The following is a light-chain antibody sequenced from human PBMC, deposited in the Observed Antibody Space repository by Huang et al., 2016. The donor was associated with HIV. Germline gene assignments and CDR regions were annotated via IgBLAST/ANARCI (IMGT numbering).Light chain of an antibody. J-gene: IGKJ1*01. CDR1: QSVSSSY. V-gene: IGKV3-20*01. Sequence: EVVLTQSPGTLSLSPGERATLSCRASQSVSSSYTAWYQQKPGQAPRLRIYGAVRRATGIPDRFSGSGSGTDFTLTISRLEPEDFAVYYCQHYGSAFGQGTKVEIK. CDR2: GAV. CDR3: QHYGSA.